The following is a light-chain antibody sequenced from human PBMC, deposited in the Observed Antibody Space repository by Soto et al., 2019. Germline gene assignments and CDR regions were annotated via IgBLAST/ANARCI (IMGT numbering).Light chain of an antibody. CDR3: SSYAGSNNFVV. CDR1: SSDVGGYNY. Sequence: QSALTQPPSASGSPGQSVTISCTGTSSDVGGYNYVSWYQQHPGKAPKLMIYKVSKRPSGVPDRFSGSKSGNTASLTVSGLQAEDEADSYCSSYAGSNNFVVFGGGTQLTVL. CDR2: KVS. V-gene: IGLV2-8*01. J-gene: IGLJ2*01.